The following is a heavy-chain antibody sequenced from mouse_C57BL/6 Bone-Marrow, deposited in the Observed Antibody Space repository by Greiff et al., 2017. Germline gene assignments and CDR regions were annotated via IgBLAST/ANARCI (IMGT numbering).Heavy chain of an antibody. CDR3: ASPHYYGSSDDYDMDY. J-gene: IGHJ4*01. CDR1: GYTFTSYW. D-gene: IGHD1-1*01. V-gene: IGHV1-64*01. CDR2: IHPNSGST. Sequence: QVQLQQPGAELVKPGASVKLSCKASGYTFTSYWMHWVKQRPGQGLEWIGMIHPNSGSTNYNEKFKSKATLTVDKSSSTAYMQLSSLTSGDSAVYYCASPHYYGSSDDYDMDYWGQGTSVTVSS.